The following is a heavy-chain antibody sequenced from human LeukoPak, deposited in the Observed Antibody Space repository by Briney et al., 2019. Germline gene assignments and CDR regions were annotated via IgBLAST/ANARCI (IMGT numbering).Heavy chain of an antibody. V-gene: IGHV3-33*01. D-gene: IGHD6-19*01. Sequence: GRSLRLSCAASGFIFSTYDMHWVRQAPGKGLEWVAIIWYDGSNEYYADSVKGRFTISRDNSKNTLYLQMNSLRAEDTAVYYCARERYSSGWYVYGMDVWGQGTTVTVSS. CDR3: ARERYSSGWYVYGMDV. CDR1: GFIFSTYD. CDR2: IWYDGSNE. J-gene: IGHJ6*02.